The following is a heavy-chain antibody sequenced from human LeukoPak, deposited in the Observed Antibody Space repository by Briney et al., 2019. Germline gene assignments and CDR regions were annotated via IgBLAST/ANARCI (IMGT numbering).Heavy chain of an antibody. J-gene: IGHJ4*02. CDR3: ARVTYSIFDY. D-gene: IGHD2-21*01. V-gene: IGHV4-38-2*02. Sequence: SETLSLTCTVSGYSISSGYYWGWVRQPPGKGLEWIAKLYNRWSTYYNPSLKSRVTISVDTSKNHFSLKLSSVTAADTTVYYCARVTYSIFDYWGQGTLVTVSS. CDR1: GYSISSGYY. CDR2: LYNRWST.